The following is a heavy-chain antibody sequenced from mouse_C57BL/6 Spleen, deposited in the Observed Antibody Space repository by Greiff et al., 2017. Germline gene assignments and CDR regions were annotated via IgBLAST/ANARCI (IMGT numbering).Heavy chain of an antibody. CDR3: ARFDYDVDWYFDV. D-gene: IGHD2-4*01. CDR2: INPGSGGT. V-gene: IGHV1-54*01. J-gene: IGHJ1*03. CDR1: GYAFTNYL. Sequence: QVQLQQPGAELVRPGTSVKVSCKASGYAFTNYLIEWVKQRPGQGLEWIGVINPGSGGTNYNEKFKGKATLTADKSSSTAYMQLSSLTSEDSAVYFCARFDYDVDWYFDVWGTGTTVTVSS.